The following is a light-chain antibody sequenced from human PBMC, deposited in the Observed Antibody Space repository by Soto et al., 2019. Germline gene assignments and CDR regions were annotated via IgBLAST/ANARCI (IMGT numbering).Light chain of an antibody. CDR2: GAS. CDR3: QQYGSSPST. Sequence: EIVLTQSPGTLSLSPGERATLSCRASQSVSSDYITWYQQKPGQAPRRLIFGASSRATGIPDRFSGSGSGTDFTLTISRLKPEDFEVYYCQQYGSSPSTLGQGTKVDIK. V-gene: IGKV3-20*01. CDR1: QSVSSDY. J-gene: IGKJ1*01.